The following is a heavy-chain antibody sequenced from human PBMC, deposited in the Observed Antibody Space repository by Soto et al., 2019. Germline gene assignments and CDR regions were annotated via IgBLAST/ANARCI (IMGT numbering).Heavy chain of an antibody. CDR3: ATDSGKPYYNYHGMDV. CDR2: LYGGGTT. V-gene: IGHV3-53*01. CDR1: GLTVSSNY. D-gene: IGHD3-10*01. J-gene: IGHJ6*02. Sequence: VQLVESGGGLIQPGGSLRLSSEASGLTVSSNYTNWVRQAPGKGLEWVSLLYGGGTTCYADSVKGRFTISRDSSKNTVYLQMNSLRVDDTAVYHCATDSGKPYYNYHGMDVWGQGTTVTVSS.